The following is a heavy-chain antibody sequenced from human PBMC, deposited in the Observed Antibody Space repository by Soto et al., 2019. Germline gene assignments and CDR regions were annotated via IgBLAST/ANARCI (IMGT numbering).Heavy chain of an antibody. CDR1: GFTFSSYA. Sequence: EVQLLESGGGLVQPGGSLRLSCAASGFTFSSYAMSWVRQAPGKGLDWVSTISGSGGSTYYADSVKGRFTMSRDTSKNTVYLQMNSLRAEDTAIYYCAKERQATTVTLPDYWGQGTLVTVSS. D-gene: IGHD4-17*01. CDR3: AKERQATTVTLPDY. J-gene: IGHJ4*02. V-gene: IGHV3-23*01. CDR2: ISGSGGST.